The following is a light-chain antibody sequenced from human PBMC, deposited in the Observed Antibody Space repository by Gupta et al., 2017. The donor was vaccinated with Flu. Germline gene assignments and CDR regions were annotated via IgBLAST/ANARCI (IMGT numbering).Light chain of an antibody. J-gene: IGLJ2*01. V-gene: IGLV2-8*01. CDR1: SSDVSFYNY. CDR3: SSYAGSTVL. Sequence: QSALTQPPSASGSPGQSVTISCTGTSSDVSFYNYVSWYQQHPGKAPKLMIYEVSKRPSGVPDRFSGSKSGDTASRTVSGLQAEDEADYYCSSYAGSTVLFGGGTKLTVL. CDR2: EVS.